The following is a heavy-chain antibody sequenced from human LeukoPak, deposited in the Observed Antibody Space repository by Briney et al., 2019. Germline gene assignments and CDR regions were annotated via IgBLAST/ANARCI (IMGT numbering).Heavy chain of an antibody. V-gene: IGHV1-46*01. CDR2: INPSGGST. D-gene: IGHD1-26*01. Sequence: GASVKVSSKASGYTFISHYMHRVRQAPGQGLEWMGIINPSGGSTSYAQKLQGRVTMTRNTSTSTVYMELSSLRSEDTAVYYCARDGKAYDYWGQGTLVTVSS. J-gene: IGHJ4*02. CDR1: GYTFISHY. CDR3: ARDGKAYDY.